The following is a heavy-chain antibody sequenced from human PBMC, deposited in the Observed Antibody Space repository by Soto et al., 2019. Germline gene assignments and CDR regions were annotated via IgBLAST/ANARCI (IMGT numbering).Heavy chain of an antibody. CDR3: ARTPTVANFYYYYGMDV. Sequence: PSETLSLTCAAYGGSFSGYYWSWIRQPPGKGLEWIGEINHSGSTNYNPSLKSRVTISVDTSKNQFSLKLSSVTAADTAVYYCARTPTVANFYYYYGMDVWGQGTTVTVSS. CDR1: GGSFSGYY. D-gene: IGHD4-17*01. CDR2: INHSGST. J-gene: IGHJ6*02. V-gene: IGHV4-34*01.